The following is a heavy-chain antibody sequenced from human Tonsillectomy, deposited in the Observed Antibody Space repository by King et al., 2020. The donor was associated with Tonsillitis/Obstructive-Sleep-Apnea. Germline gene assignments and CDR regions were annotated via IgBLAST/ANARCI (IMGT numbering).Heavy chain of an antibody. Sequence: VQLVESGAEVKKPGESLRISCKGSGYSFTSYWISWVRQMPGKGLEWMGRIESSDSCTNHSPSFQGHVTISADTSISTAYLQWSSLKASDTAMYYCARKGKGSGSYEFDYWGQGTLVTVSS. V-gene: IGHV5-10-1*01. CDR2: IESSDSCT. CDR3: ARKGKGSGSYEFDY. D-gene: IGHD3-10*01. J-gene: IGHJ4*02. CDR1: GYSFTSYW.